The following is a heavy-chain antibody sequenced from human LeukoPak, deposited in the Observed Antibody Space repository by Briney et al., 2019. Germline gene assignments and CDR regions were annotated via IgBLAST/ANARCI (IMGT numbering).Heavy chain of an antibody. CDR3: ARHPRNSIIVVVPRGPFDY. CDR1: GGSFSGYY. CDR2: INHSGST. J-gene: IGHJ4*02. D-gene: IGHD2-2*01. V-gene: IGHV4-34*01. Sequence: SETLSLTCAVYGGSFSGYYWSWIRQPPGKGLEWIGEINHSGSTNYNPSLKSRVTISVDTSKNQFSLKLSSVTAADTAVYYCARHPRNSIIVVVPRGPFDYWGQGTLVTVSS.